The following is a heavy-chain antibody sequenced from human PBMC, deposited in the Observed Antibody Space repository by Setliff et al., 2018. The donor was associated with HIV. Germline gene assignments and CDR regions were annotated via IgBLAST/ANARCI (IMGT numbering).Heavy chain of an antibody. J-gene: IGHJ3*02. Sequence: KPSETLSLTCTVSGGSTSNEYWSWIRQPPGKGLEWIGYIYDSGSPKYNPSLKSRVTISIDTSKSQISLKLTSVTAADTAMYHCARVYYFDSSGYYQRGDVFDIWGQGTMVTVS. CDR2: IYDSGSP. V-gene: IGHV4-59*01. D-gene: IGHD3-22*01. CDR3: ARVYYFDSSGYYQRGDVFDI. CDR1: GGSTSNEY.